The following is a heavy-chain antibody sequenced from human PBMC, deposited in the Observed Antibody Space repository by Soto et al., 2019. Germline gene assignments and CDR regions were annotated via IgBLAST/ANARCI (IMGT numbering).Heavy chain of an antibody. CDR1: GYTLTELS. J-gene: IGHJ4*02. CDR2: FDPEDGET. D-gene: IGHD2-21*02. Sequence: VASVKVSCKVSGYTLTELSMHWVRQAPGKGLEWMGGFDPEDGETIYAQKFQGRVTMTEDTSTDTAYMELSSLRSEDTAVYYCATDLLAYCGGDCYTGKDYWGQGTLVTVSS. CDR3: ATDLLAYCGGDCYTGKDY. V-gene: IGHV1-24*01.